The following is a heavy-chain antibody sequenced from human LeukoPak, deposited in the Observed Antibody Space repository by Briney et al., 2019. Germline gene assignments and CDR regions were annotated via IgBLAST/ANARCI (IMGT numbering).Heavy chain of an antibody. V-gene: IGHV1-8*01. CDR2: MNPNSGNT. CDR3: ARKYLYGSGKPHFDY. D-gene: IGHD3-10*01. Sequence: ASVKVSCKASGCTFTSYDINWVRQATGQGLEWMGWMNPNSGNTGYAQKFQGRVTMTRNTSISTAYMELSSLRSDGTAVYYCARKYLYGSGKPHFDYWGQGALVTVSS. CDR1: GCTFTSYD. J-gene: IGHJ4*02.